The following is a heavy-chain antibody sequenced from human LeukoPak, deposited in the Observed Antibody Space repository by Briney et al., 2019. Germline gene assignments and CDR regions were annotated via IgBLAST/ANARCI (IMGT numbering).Heavy chain of an antibody. CDR2: SGSGDRT. CDR3: ANSRGYGSGNL. Sequence: SGSGDRTYYAGSVKGRFTISRDNSKNKVYLRMNSLRAEDTAVYFYANSRGYGSGNLWGQGTLVTVSS. V-gene: IGHV3-23*01. J-gene: IGHJ4*02. D-gene: IGHD3-10*01.